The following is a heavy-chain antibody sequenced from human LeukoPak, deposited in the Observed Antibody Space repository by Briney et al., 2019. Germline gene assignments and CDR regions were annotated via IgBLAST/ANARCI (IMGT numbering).Heavy chain of an antibody. D-gene: IGHD3-3*01. CDR3: ASSMYYDFRSGYSPPDY. CDR1: GFTFSSYA. Sequence: PGGSLRLSCAASGFTFSSYAMHWVRQAPGKGLEWVAVISYDGSNKYYADSVKGRFTISRDNSKNTLYLQMNSLRAEDTAVYYCASSMYYDFRSGYSPPDYWGQGTLVTVSS. J-gene: IGHJ4*02. V-gene: IGHV3-30-3*01. CDR2: ISYDGSNK.